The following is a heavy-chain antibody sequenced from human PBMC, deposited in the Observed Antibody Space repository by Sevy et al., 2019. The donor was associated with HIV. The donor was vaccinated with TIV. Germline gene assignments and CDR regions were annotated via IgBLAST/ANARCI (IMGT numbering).Heavy chain of an antibody. V-gene: IGHV3-72*01. D-gene: IGHD6-13*01. CDR3: ATHAGIAAAGRVFDY. J-gene: IGHJ4*02. CDR2: IRNKADSYTT. CDR1: GFTFSDHY. Sequence: GSLRLSCAASGFTFSDHYMEWVRQAPGKGLEWVGRIRNKADSYTTENAASVKGRFTISRDDSKNSLYLLMNSLKTEETAVYYCATHAGIAAAGRVFDYWGQGTLVTVSS.